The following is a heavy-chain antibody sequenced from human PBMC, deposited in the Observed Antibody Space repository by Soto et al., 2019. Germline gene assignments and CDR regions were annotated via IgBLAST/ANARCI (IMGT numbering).Heavy chain of an antibody. D-gene: IGHD5-12*01. Sequence: GESLKISCKGSGYSFTSYWIGWVRQMPGKGLEWMGIIYPGDSDTRYSPSFQGQVTISADKSISTAYLQWSSLKASDTAMYYCARVQRGYSGHDAVYFYKDGWGKGNRIT. CDR3: ARVQRGYSGHDAVYFYKDG. V-gene: IGHV5-51*01. J-gene: IGHJ6*03. CDR2: IYPGDSDT. CDR1: GYSFTSYW.